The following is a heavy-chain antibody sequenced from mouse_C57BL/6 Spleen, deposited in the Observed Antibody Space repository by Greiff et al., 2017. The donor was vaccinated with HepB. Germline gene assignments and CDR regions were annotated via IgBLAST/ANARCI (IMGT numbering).Heavy chain of an antibody. D-gene: IGHD1-1*01. V-gene: IGHV1-64*01. Sequence: QVQLQQPGAELVKPGASVKLSCKASGYTFTSYWMHWVKQRPGQGLEWIGMIHPNSGSTNYNEKLKNKSTLTVDKSSSTAYMQLSSLPSEDSAVYYFASTITTGNELAYWRKGTLSTVAA. CDR1: GYTFTSYW. CDR3: ASTITTGNELAY. J-gene: IGHJ3*01. CDR2: IHPNSGST.